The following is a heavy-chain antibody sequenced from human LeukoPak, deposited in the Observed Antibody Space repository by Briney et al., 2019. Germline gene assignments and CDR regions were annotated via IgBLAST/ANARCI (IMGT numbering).Heavy chain of an antibody. CDR1: GFTFSSYA. Sequence: GGSLRLSCAASGFTFSSYAMSWVRQAPGKGLEWVSAISGSGGSTYYADSVKGRFTISRDNSKNTLYLQLNSLRAEDTAVYYCARPVIYDSSGYQYYFDYWGQGTLVTVS. D-gene: IGHD3-22*01. V-gene: IGHV3-23*01. CDR3: ARPVIYDSSGYQYYFDY. J-gene: IGHJ4*02. CDR2: ISGSGGST.